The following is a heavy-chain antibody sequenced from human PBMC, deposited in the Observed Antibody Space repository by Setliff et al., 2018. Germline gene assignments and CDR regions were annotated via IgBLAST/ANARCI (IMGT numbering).Heavy chain of an antibody. CDR3: ARDNTILGATDH. V-gene: IGHV4-30-4*08. J-gene: IGHJ5*02. D-gene: IGHD1-26*01. CDR2: ICHSGSS. CDR1: GASISSGDSY. Sequence: SETLSLTCAVSGASISSGDSYWSWIRQPPGRGLEWIAYICHSGSSYYSPSLKSRATISVDTSTNQFSLRLTSLTAADTAVYFCARDNTILGATDHWGQGTLVTVSS.